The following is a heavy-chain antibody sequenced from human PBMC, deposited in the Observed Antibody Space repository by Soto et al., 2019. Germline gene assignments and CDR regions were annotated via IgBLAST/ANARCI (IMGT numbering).Heavy chain of an antibody. V-gene: IGHV3-23*01. CDR3: AKDLVGSLADAFDI. J-gene: IGHJ3*02. Sequence: PGGSLRLSCAASGFLFSNYAMSWVREARGKGLEWVSTIRDSGASTYYSDSVKGRFTISRDNPKNTLYLQMNSLRAEDTAVYYCAKDLVGSLADAFDIWGQGTMVTVSS. CDR2: IRDSGAST. CDR1: GFLFSNYA. D-gene: IGHD3-10*01.